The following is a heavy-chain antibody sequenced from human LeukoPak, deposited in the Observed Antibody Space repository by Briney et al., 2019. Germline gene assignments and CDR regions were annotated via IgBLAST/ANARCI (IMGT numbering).Heavy chain of an antibody. V-gene: IGHV1-69*01. CDR2: IIPMFGTA. Sequence: SVKVSCKASGGTFSSYAISWVRQAPGQGLEWMGGIIPMFGTANYAQEFQGRVTTTADESTRTAYMELSSLRSEDTAVYYCARSCSTTCYHNWFDPWGQGTRVTVSS. D-gene: IGHD2-2*01. CDR1: GGTFSSYA. J-gene: IGHJ5*02. CDR3: ARSCSTTCYHNWFDP.